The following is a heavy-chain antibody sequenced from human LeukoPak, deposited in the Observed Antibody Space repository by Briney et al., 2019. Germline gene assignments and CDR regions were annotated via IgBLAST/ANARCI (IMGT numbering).Heavy chain of an antibody. CDR2: ISYSGST. J-gene: IGHJ4*02. Sequence: SETLSLPCTVSGGSISNYYWGWIRQPPGKGLEWIGYISYSGSTTYHPSLKSRVTISVDTSKNQFFLKLNSVSAEDTAVYYGARGPSRFDSAGYWGQGTLVTVSS. D-gene: IGHD3-22*01. CDR1: GGSISNYY. V-gene: IGHV4-59*01. CDR3: ARGPSRFDSAGY.